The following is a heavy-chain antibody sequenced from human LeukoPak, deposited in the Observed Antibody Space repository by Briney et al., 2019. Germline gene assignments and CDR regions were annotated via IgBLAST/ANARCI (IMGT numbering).Heavy chain of an antibody. CDR2: ISGSGDSI. Sequence: PGGSLRLSCAASGFAFNTYAMSWVRQAPGKGLEWVSVISGSGDSIFYADSVKGRFTISRDNSRSTLYLQMNSLRVEDTAVYYCTKLGLLAYCSGDCRGMDVWGQGTTVTVSS. CDR3: TKLGLLAYCSGDCRGMDV. V-gene: IGHV3-23*01. D-gene: IGHD2-21*02. J-gene: IGHJ6*02. CDR1: GFAFNTYA.